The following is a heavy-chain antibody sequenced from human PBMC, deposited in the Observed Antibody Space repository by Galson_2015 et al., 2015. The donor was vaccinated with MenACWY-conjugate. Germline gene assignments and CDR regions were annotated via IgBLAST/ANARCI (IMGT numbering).Heavy chain of an antibody. CDR1: GGSISSSGYY. CDR3: ARHIWSTSRHFDL. Sequence: TLSLTCTVSGGSISSSGYYWGWLRHPPGMGLAWIGTIYYRGDTYYYPSLKRRVTISVDTSKNQFSLKLTSVTAADTAVYYCARHIWSTSRHFDLWGRGTLVSVSS. D-gene: IGHD2-2*01. J-gene: IGHJ2*01. CDR2: IYYRGDT. V-gene: IGHV4-39*01.